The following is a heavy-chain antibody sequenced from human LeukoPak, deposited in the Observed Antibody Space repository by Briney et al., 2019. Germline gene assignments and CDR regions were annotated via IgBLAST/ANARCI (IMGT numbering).Heavy chain of an antibody. CDR1: GYTFTSYG. D-gene: IGHD3-10*01. V-gene: IGHV1-2*04. Sequence: GASVKVSCKASGYTFTSYGISWVRQAPGQGLEWMGWINPNSGGTNYAQKFQGWVTMTRDTSISTAYMELSRLRSDDTAVYYCARFGELGYYYGMDVWGQGTTVTVSS. CDR3: ARFGELGYYYGMDV. J-gene: IGHJ6*02. CDR2: INPNSGGT.